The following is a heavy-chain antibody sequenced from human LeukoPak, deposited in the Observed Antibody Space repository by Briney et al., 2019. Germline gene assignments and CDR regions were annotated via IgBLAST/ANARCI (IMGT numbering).Heavy chain of an antibody. V-gene: IGHV4-34*01. Sequence: PSETLSLTCAVYGGSFSGYYWSWIRQPPGKGLEWIGEINHSGSTNYNPSLKSRVTISVDTSKNQCSVKLSSVTAADTAVYYCARGRRGYSYDYWGQGTLVTVSS. D-gene: IGHD5-18*01. CDR3: ARGRRGYSYDY. CDR2: INHSGST. J-gene: IGHJ4*02. CDR1: GGSFSGYY.